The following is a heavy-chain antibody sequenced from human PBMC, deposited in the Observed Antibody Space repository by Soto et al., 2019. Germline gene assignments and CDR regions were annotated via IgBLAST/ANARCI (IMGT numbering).Heavy chain of an antibody. Sequence: PGESLKISCKGSGYSFTSYWIGWVRQMPGKGLEWMGIIYPGDSDTRYSPSFHGQVTISADKSISTAYLQWSSLKASDTAMYYCAGRGLDFWSGTRAFDIWGQGTMVTVSS. CDR3: AGRGLDFWSGTRAFDI. CDR1: GYSFTSYW. D-gene: IGHD3-3*01. J-gene: IGHJ3*02. V-gene: IGHV5-51*01. CDR2: IYPGDSDT.